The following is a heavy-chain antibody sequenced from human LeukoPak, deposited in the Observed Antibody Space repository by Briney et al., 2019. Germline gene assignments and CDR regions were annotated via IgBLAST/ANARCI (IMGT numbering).Heavy chain of an antibody. CDR2: IIPIHGIA. J-gene: IGHJ5*02. Sequence: SVKVSCKASGGTFSSYTISWVPQAPGQGLEWMGRIIPIHGIANYAQKFQGRVTITADKSTSTAYMELSSLRSEDTAVYYCASGGDIVVVPAAWSWFDPWGQGTLVTVSS. V-gene: IGHV1-69*02. CDR3: ASGGDIVVVPAAWSWFDP. D-gene: IGHD2-2*01. CDR1: GGTFSSYT.